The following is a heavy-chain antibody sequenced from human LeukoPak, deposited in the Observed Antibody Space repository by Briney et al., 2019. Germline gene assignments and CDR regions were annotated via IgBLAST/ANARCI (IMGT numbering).Heavy chain of an antibody. CDR1: GFTFSDYY. CDR3: ARDPPPRNYDSNY. Sequence: GGSLRLSCAASGFTFSDYYMSWIRQAPGKGLEWVSFIDGSGSTKAYADSVKGRFTISRDNAMNSLFLQMNSLRAEDTAVYYCARDPPPRNYDSNYWGQGTLVTVSS. D-gene: IGHD3-3*01. J-gene: IGHJ4*02. CDR2: IDGSGSTK. V-gene: IGHV3-11*01.